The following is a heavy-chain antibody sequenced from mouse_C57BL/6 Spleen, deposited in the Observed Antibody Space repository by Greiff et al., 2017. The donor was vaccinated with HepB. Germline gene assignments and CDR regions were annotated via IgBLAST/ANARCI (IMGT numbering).Heavy chain of an antibody. J-gene: IGHJ3*01. CDR1: GFTFSDYG. CDR2: ISSGSSTI. Sequence: EVKLLESGGGLVKPGGSLKLSCAASGFTFSDYGMHWVRQAPEKGLEWVAYISSGSSTIYYADTVKGRFTIARDNAKNTLFLQMDSLRSEDTAMYYGARSPFAYWGQGTLVTVSA. V-gene: IGHV5-17*01. CDR3: ARSPFAY.